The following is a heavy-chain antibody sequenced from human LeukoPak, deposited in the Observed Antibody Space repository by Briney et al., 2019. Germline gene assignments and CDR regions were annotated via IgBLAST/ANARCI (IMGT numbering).Heavy chain of an antibody. CDR1: GGSISSYY. V-gene: IGHV4-59*08. D-gene: IGHD5-24*01. J-gene: IGHJ2*01. CDR2: LYHSGTT. CDR3: ARLGYNDYVARYFDL. Sequence: PSETLSLTCTVSGGSISSYYWSWIRQPPGKGLEWIGYLYHSGTTNYNPSLKSRVTISVDTSKNEFSLKLTSVTAADRAVYYCARLGYNDYVARYFDLWGRGTLVTVSS.